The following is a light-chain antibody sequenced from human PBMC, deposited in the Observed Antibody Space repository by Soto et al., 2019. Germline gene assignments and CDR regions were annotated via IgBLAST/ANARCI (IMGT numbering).Light chain of an antibody. CDR3: QQYNSYSPLT. CDR2: DAS. CDR1: QDISNY. V-gene: IGKV1-5*01. Sequence: DIQMTQSPSTLSGSVGDRVTITCQASQDISNYLNWYQQKPGKAPKLLIYDASSLESGVPSRFSGSGSGTEFTLTISSLQPDDFATYYCQQYNSYSPLTFGGGTKVDIK. J-gene: IGKJ4*01.